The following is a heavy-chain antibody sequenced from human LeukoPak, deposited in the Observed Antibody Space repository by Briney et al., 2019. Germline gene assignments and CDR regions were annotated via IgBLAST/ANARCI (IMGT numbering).Heavy chain of an antibody. CDR2: IYSGGST. Sequence: GGSLRLSCTASEFTFSSYVMSWVRQAPGKGLEWVSVIYSGGSTYYADSVKGRFTISRDNSKNTLYLQMNSLRAEDTAVYYCARVTVTKRNYYYGMDVWGQGTTVTVSS. V-gene: IGHV3-66*01. CDR1: EFTFSSYV. J-gene: IGHJ6*02. D-gene: IGHD4-17*01. CDR3: ARVTVTKRNYYYGMDV.